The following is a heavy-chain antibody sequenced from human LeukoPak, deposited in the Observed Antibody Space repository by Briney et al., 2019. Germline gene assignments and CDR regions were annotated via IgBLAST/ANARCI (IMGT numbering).Heavy chain of an antibody. V-gene: IGHV3-66*01. Sequence: GGSLRLSCAASGFTVSSNYMSWVRQAPGKGLEWVSVIYSGGSTYYADSVKGRFTISRDNSKNTLYLQMNSLRAEDTAVYYCARVENYYDSSGFFQHWGQGTLVTVSS. CDR1: GFTVSSNY. J-gene: IGHJ1*01. D-gene: IGHD3-22*01. CDR3: ARVENYYDSSGFFQH. CDR2: IYSGGST.